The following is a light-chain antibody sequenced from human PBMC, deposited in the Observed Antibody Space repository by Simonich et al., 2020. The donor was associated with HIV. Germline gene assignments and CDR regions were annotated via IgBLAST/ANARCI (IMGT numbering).Light chain of an antibody. CDR2: AAS. CDR3: QQSFSTPLT. V-gene: IGKV1-39*01. CDR1: QTISSY. J-gene: IGKJ4*01. Sequence: DIQMIQSPSSLSASVGDRVTITCRASQTISSYLNWYQRKQGKAPKLLIYAASSLQSGVPSRFSGSGSGTDFTLTISSLQPEDFATYYCQQSFSTPLTFGGGTKVEIK.